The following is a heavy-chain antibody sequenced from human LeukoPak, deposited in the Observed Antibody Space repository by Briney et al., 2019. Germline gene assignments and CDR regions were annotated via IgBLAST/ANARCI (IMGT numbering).Heavy chain of an antibody. CDR2: ISSSSSYI. CDR1: GFTFSSYS. D-gene: IGHD3-9*01. J-gene: IGHJ4*02. V-gene: IGHV3-21*04. Sequence: KSGGSLRLSCAASGFTFSSYSMNWVRQAPGKGLEWVSSISSSSSYIYYADSVKGRFTISRDNAKNSLYLQMNSLRAEDTAVYYCARGGRYFDWVGLGPIDYWGQGTLVTFSS. CDR3: ARGGRYFDWVGLGPIDY.